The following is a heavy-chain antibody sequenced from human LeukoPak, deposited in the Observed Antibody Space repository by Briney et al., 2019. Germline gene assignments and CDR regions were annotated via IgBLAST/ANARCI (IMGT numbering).Heavy chain of an antibody. D-gene: IGHD3-22*01. Sequence: PGGSLRLSCAASGFTFTSYGISWVRQAPGQGLEWMGWISPYNGDTNYVQKLQDRVTMTTDTSTSTAYMEVRSLRSDDTAVYYCARDGYYRHFDYWGQGTLVTVSS. CDR2: ISPYNGDT. V-gene: IGHV1-18*01. CDR1: GFTFTSYG. CDR3: ARDGYYRHFDY. J-gene: IGHJ4*02.